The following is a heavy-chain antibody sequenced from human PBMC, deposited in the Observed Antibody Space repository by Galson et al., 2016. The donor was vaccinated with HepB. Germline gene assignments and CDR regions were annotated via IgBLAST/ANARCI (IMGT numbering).Heavy chain of an antibody. D-gene: IGHD3-10*01. CDR3: ARDLIFAGTFDC. V-gene: IGHV1-18*01. CDR1: GYTLTELS. J-gene: IGHJ4*02. CDR2: ISAYNGNT. Sequence: SVKVSCKVSGYTLTELSMHWVRQAPGKGLEWMGWISAYNGNTNYAQKLQGRVTMTTDTSTSTAYMELRSLRSDDTAVYYCARDLIFAGTFDCWGQGTLVTVSS.